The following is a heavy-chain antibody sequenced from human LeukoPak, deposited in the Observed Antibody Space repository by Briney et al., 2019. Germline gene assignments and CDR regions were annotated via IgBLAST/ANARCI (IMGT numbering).Heavy chain of an antibody. CDR2: ISAYNGNT. Sequence: KVSCKASGGTFSSYAISWVRQAPGQGLEWMGWISAYNGNTNYAQKLQGRVTMTTDTSTSTAYMELRSLRSDDTAVYYCARGAVGAPRWFDPWGQGTLVTVSS. V-gene: IGHV1-18*01. D-gene: IGHD1-26*01. CDR3: ARGAVGAPRWFDP. CDR1: GGTFSSYA. J-gene: IGHJ5*02.